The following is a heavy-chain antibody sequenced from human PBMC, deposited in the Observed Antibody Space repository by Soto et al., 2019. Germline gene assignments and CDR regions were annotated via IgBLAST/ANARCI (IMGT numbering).Heavy chain of an antibody. CDR3: ARDYYGMDV. V-gene: IGHV4-30-2*06. CDR1: GGSISSGGYS. Sequence: SETLSLTCTVAGGSISSGGYSWTWIRQSPGKGLEWIGYTYQSGSAYYNPSLKSRVTISVDRSKNQFSLNLTSVTAADTAVYYCARDYYGMDVWGQGTTVTVSS. CDR2: TYQSGSA. J-gene: IGHJ6*02.